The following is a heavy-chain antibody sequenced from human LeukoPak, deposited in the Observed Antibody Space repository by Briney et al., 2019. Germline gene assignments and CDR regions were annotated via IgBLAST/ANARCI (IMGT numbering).Heavy chain of an antibody. V-gene: IGHV3-7*03. D-gene: IGHD3-10*02. CDR2: IKEDGSET. CDR3: ARDPYVSNFDY. Sequence: PGGSLKISRATSGFTFSYYWVSLVRQASGKGPERLRNIKEDGSETYYVDPVKGRFTISRDNAQNSLYLHMHSLRVEDTAVYYCARDPYVSNFDYWGQGTLVTVSS. CDR1: GFTFSYYW. J-gene: IGHJ4*02.